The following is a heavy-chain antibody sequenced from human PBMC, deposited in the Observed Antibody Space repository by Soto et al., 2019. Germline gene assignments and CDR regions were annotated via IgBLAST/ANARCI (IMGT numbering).Heavy chain of an antibody. CDR2: IKYSGTT. CDR3: ARDVRDTGYSYWFDP. D-gene: IGHD3-9*01. V-gene: IGHV4-31*03. J-gene: IGHJ5*02. CDR1: GASVCSGGYY. Sequence: PSETLSLTCTVSGASVCSGGYYFGGIRQCPWKGLEWIGYIKYSGTTHYSPSLKSRVNISFDKSKNQVFLNLRFVTGADTAVYFCARDVRDTGYSYWFDPWGQGILVTVSS.